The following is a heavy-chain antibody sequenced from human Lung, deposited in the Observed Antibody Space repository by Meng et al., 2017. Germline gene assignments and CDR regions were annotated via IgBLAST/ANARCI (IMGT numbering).Heavy chain of an antibody. CDR3: ARDEDISAAGKLFGDY. CDR1: GYTFPDYW. CDR2: INPKSGDT. J-gene: IGHJ4*02. Sequence: VELCQAGAEVDKPGASVKVACKASGYTFPDYWLHWVRRAPGQGLEWMGRINPKSGDTHYAQRFQGRVTMTGDTSISTAYMELSGLRSDDTAMYYCARDEDISAAGKLFGDYWGQGTLVTVSS. D-gene: IGHD6-13*01. V-gene: IGHV1-2*06.